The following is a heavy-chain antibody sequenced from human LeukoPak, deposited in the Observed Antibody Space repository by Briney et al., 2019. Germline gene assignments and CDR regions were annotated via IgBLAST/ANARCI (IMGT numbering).Heavy chain of an antibody. CDR2: IYPGDSDT. Sequence: GESLKISCQGSGYSFTSYWIGWVRQMPGKGLEWMGIIYPGDSDTRYSPSFQGQVTISADKSISTAYLQWSSLKASDTAMYYCARHRAGGYSYGYRYYYGMDVWGQGTTVTVSS. J-gene: IGHJ6*02. CDR1: GYSFTSYW. V-gene: IGHV5-51*01. D-gene: IGHD5-18*01. CDR3: ARHRAGGYSYGYRYYYGMDV.